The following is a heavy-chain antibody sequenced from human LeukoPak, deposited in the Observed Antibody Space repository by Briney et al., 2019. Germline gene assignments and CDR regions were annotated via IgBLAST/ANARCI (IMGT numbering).Heavy chain of an antibody. Sequence: SETLSLTCTVSGASIRSYYWSWIRQSAGKGLEWIGRVVPSGSTDYNPSLKSRVTMSVDTSKNQFYLKLNSVTAADTAVYYCAKEGAAPGPDFDYWGQGTLVIVSS. D-gene: IGHD6-13*01. V-gene: IGHV4-4*07. CDR3: AKEGAAPGPDFDY. CDR1: GASIRSYY. J-gene: IGHJ4*02. CDR2: VVPSGST.